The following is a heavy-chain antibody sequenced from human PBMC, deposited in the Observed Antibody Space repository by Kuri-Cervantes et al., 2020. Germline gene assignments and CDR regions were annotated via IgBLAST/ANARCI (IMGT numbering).Heavy chain of an antibody. CDR1: GFTFSSYG. CDR2: ISYDGSNK. CDR3: ATSRTYSSSWYLGSFDP. Sequence: LSLTCAASGFTFSSYGMHWVRQAPGKGLEGVAVISYDGSNKYYADSVKGRFTISRDNSKNTLYLQMNSLRAEDTAVYYCATSRTYSSSWYLGSFDPWGQGTLVTVSS. J-gene: IGHJ5*02. D-gene: IGHD6-13*01. V-gene: IGHV3-30*03.